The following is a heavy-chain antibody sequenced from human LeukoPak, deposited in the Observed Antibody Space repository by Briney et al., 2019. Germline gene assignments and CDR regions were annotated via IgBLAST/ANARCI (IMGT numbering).Heavy chain of an antibody. J-gene: IGHJ5*02. Sequence: SETLSLTCSVSGGSISSYYWSWIRRPPGKGLEWIGYMYYSGSTNYNPSLKSRATMSVDTSKNQFSLKLNSVTAADTAVYYCSSLSEYCSAGSCYLGWIDPWGQGTLVTVSS. D-gene: IGHD2-15*01. CDR3: SSLSEYCSAGSCYLGWIDP. CDR1: GGSISSYY. V-gene: IGHV4-59*01. CDR2: MYYSGST.